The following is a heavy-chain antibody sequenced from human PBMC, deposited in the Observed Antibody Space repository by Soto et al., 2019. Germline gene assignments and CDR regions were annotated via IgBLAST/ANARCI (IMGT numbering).Heavy chain of an antibody. CDR1: GGSFSGYY. CDR3: VSGRGVTTFDY. Sequence: SETLSLTCAVYGGSFSGYYWSWIRQPPGKGLEWIGEINHSGSTNYNPSLKSRVTISVDTSKNQFSLKLSSVTAADTAVYCCVSGRGVTTFDYWGQGTLVTVSS. V-gene: IGHV4-34*01. CDR2: INHSGST. J-gene: IGHJ4*02. D-gene: IGHD4-17*01.